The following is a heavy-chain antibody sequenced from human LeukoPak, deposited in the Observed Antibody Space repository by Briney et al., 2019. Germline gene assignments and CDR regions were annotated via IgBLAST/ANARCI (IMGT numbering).Heavy chain of an antibody. V-gene: IGHV3-30-3*01. J-gene: IGHJ6*03. CDR3: ARGDYGGNWVEGIYMDV. Sequence: PGGSLRLSCAASGFTFSSYAMHGLRQAPGRGLAGVAVISYDGSNKYYADSVKGRFTISRDNSKNTLYLQMNSLRAEDTAVYYCARGDYGGNWVEGIYMDVWGKGTTVTVSS. D-gene: IGHD4-23*01. CDR2: ISYDGSNK. CDR1: GFTFSSYA.